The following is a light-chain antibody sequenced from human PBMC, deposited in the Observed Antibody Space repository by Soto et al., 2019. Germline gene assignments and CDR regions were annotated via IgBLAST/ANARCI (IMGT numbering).Light chain of an antibody. CDR2: SAS. J-gene: IGKJ4*01. CDR1: QSIDNY. Sequence: DIQMTQSPSSLSASVGDRVTITCRASQSIDNYLNWYQQKSGKAPQLLIYSASHLQSGVPSRFSGGGYGTDFILTISSLQPEASAIYFCQQSITAPLTFGGGTKVEIK. V-gene: IGKV1-39*01. CDR3: QQSITAPLT.